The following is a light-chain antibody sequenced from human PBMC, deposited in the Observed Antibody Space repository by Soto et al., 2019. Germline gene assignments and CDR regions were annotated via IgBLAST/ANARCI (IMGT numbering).Light chain of an antibody. CDR2: GAS. CDR3: QQYNQWPPWT. CDR1: QSISSN. J-gene: IGKJ1*01. V-gene: IGKV3-15*01. Sequence: EILMTQSPATLSVSPWEIASLSCRASQSISSNLAWYQQKPGQAPRLLIYGASTRAAGIPARFSGSGSGTEFTLTISSLQSEDFAVYYCQQYNQWPPWTFGQGTKVDI.